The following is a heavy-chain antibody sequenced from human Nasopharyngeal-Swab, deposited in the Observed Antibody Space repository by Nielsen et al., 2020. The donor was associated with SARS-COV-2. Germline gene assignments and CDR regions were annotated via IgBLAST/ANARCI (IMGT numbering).Heavy chain of an antibody. CDR2: IRGSGVDT. D-gene: IGHD3-22*01. Sequence: GESLKISCAASGFTFSIHTMSWVRQAPGKGLEWVSAIRGSGVDTYYADPVKGRFTISRDNSRNTLYLQMNSLRADDTAVYYCARPLHYYDTSGWDSWGQGTLVTVSS. V-gene: IGHV3-23*01. J-gene: IGHJ4*02. CDR1: GFTFSIHT. CDR3: ARPLHYYDTSGWDS.